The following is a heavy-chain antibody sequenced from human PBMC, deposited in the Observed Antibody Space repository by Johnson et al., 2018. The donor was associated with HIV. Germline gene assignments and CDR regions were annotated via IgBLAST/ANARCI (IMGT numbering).Heavy chain of an antibody. J-gene: IGHJ3*02. CDR1: GFIFDDFG. CDR3: TRRDSGSLSFDI. V-gene: IGHV3-20*01. CDR2: INWNGGIT. Sequence: VQLVESGGGVFRPGGSLRLSCEGFGFIFDDFGLSWVRQAPGKGLEWVSGINWNGGITGYADSVKGRCTIFRDNDKKSLYLQMNSLRAGDTALYHCTRRDSGSLSFDIWGQGTMVIVSS. D-gene: IGHD1-26*01.